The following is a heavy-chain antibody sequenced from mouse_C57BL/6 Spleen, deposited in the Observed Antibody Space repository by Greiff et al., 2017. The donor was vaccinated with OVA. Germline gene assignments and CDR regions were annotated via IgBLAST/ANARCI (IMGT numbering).Heavy chain of an antibody. D-gene: IGHD1-1*01. CDR3: ARDYGSSSDY. CDR2: IYPSDSET. CDR1: GYTFTSYW. V-gene: IGHV1-61*01. J-gene: IGHJ2*01. Sequence: VQLQQPGAELVRPGSSVKLSCKASGYTFTSYWMDWVKQRPGQGLEWIGNIYPSDSETHYNQKFKDKATLTVDKSSSTAYMQLSSLTSEDSAVYYGARDYGSSSDYWGQGTTLTVSS.